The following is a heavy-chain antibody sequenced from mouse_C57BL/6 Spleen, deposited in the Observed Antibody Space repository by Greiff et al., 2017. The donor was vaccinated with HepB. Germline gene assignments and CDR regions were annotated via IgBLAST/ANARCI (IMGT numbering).Heavy chain of an antibody. J-gene: IGHJ4*01. CDR2: IDPSDSYT. V-gene: IGHV1-69*01. CDR1: GYTFTSYW. Sequence: QVQLQQSGAELVMPGASVKLSCKASGYTFTSYWMHWVKQRPGQGLEWIGEIDPSDSYTNYNQKFKGKSTLTVDKSSSTAYMQLSSLTSEDSAVYYCARLGLLHGAMDYWGQGTSVTVSS. D-gene: IGHD1-1*01. CDR3: ARLGLLHGAMDY.